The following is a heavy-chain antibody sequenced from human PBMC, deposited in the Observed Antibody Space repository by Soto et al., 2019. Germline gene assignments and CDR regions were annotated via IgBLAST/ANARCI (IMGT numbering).Heavy chain of an antibody. CDR1: GGTFSSYA. D-gene: IGHD6-19*01. J-gene: IGHJ5*02. CDR2: IIPIFGTA. Sequence: SVKVSCKASGGTFSSYAISWVRQAPGRGLEWMGGIIPIFGTANYAQKFQGRVTITADESTSTAYMELSSLRSEDTAVYYCARGVEAGRFPGVFDPSGQGILVTVSS. CDR3: ARGVEAGRFPGVFDP. V-gene: IGHV1-69*13.